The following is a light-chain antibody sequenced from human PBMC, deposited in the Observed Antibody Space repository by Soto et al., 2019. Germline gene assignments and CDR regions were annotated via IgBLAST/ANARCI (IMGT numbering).Light chain of an antibody. CDR2: DAS. CDR1: QSISHW. Sequence: DIQMTQSPSTLSAFVGDTVTITCRASQSISHWLAWYQQRPGRAPKLLIYDASSLESGVPSRFSGSGSGTEFTLTISSLQPDDFATYYCQQYSAYPYTFGQGTMLEIK. CDR3: QQYSAYPYT. V-gene: IGKV1-5*01. J-gene: IGKJ2*01.